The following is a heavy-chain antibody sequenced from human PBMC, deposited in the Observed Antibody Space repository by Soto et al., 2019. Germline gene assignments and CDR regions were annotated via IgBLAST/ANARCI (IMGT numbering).Heavy chain of an antibody. J-gene: IGHJ6*02. CDR3: ARGDDGGDTLDV. D-gene: IGHD2-21*02. CDR2: IHPSGSL. CDR1: GGSISSDYYP. V-gene: IGHV4-30-4*08. Sequence: QVQLQQSGPGLVKPSQTLSLTCTVAGGSISSDYYPWTWVRQSPGWGLEWIGYIHPSGSLLYNPSLKSRVTTSADTSKNQSSLHLSSVTAADTAVYVCARGDDGGDTLDVWGRGTTVTASS.